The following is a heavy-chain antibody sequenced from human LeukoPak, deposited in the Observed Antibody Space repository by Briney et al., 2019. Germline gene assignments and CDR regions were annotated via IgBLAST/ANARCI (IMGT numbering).Heavy chain of an antibody. CDR2: IYYSGST. Sequence: PSETLSLTCTVSGGSFSKSSSYWGWIRQPPGKGLEWIGTIYYSGSTYYNPSLKSRVTISLATSKNQFSLKLSSVTAADTAVYFCTKVPDTWLQADPWGQGTLVTVSS. CDR3: TKVPDTWLQADP. CDR1: GGSFSKSSSY. J-gene: IGHJ5*02. V-gene: IGHV4-39*01. D-gene: IGHD2-2*01.